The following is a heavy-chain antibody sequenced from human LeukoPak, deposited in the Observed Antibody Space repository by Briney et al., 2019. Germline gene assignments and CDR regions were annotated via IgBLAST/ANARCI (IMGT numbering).Heavy chain of an antibody. CDR2: INHSGST. CDR3: ARTPRWYSSGWYLDY. Sequence: SQTLSLTCAVSGGSISSGGYSWSWIRQPPGKGLEWIGEINHSGSTNYNPSLKSRVTISVDTSKNQFSLKLSSVTAADTAVYYCARTPRWYSSGWYLDYWGQGTLVTVSS. V-gene: IGHV4-30-2*01. CDR1: GGSISSGGYS. J-gene: IGHJ4*02. D-gene: IGHD6-19*01.